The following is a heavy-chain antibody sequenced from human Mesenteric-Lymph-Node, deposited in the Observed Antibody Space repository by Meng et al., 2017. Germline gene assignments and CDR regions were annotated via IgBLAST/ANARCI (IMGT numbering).Heavy chain of an antibody. CDR1: GYTFTSYY. Sequence: VSVKVSCKASGYTFTSYYMHWVRQAPGQGLEWMGIINPSGGSTSYAQKFQGRVTMTRDTSTSTVYMELSSLRSEDTAVYYCARTYCSSTSCYTQYYFDYWGQGTLVTVSS. CDR3: ARTYCSSTSCYTQYYFDY. D-gene: IGHD2-2*02. CDR2: INPSGGST. J-gene: IGHJ4*02. V-gene: IGHV1-46*01.